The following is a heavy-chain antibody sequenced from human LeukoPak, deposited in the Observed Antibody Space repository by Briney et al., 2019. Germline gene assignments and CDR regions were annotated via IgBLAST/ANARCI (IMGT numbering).Heavy chain of an antibody. J-gene: IGHJ4*02. V-gene: IGHV3-30*19. CDR3: AREENSSSWTQSYFDY. D-gene: IGHD6-13*01. CDR1: GFTFSSYG. CDR2: ISYDGSNK. Sequence: GGSLRLSCAASGFTFSSYGMHWVRQAPGKGLEWVAVISYDGSNKYYADSVKGRFTISRDNSKNTLYLQMNSLRAEDTAVYYCAREENSSSWTQSYFDYWGQGTLVTVSS.